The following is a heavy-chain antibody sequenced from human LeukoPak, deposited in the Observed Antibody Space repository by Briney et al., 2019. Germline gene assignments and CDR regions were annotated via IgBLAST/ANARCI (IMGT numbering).Heavy chain of an antibody. V-gene: IGHV3-11*04. Sequence: PGGSLRLSCAASGFTFRDYYMSWIRQAPGKGLEWISYISSSARTIHYVDSVKGRFTISRDNAKNSLYLQMDSLRVEDTAVYYCATSVTRRRLDWFIDLWGRGTLASVSS. J-gene: IGHJ2*01. CDR1: GFTFRDYY. CDR3: ATSVTRRRLDWFIDL. CDR2: ISSSARTI. D-gene: IGHD4-17*01.